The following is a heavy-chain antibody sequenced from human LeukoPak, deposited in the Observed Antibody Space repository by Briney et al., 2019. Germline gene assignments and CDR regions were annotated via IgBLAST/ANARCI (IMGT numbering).Heavy chain of an antibody. CDR1: GGTFSSYA. Sequence: SVKFPCKASGGTFSSYAISWVRQAPGQGLEWMGRIIPILGIANYAQKFQGRVTITADKSTSTAYMELSSLRSEDTAVYYCARGVPSEGIAADFDYWGQGTLVTVSS. V-gene: IGHV1-69*04. CDR3: ARGVPSEGIAADFDY. J-gene: IGHJ4*02. CDR2: IIPILGIA. D-gene: IGHD6-13*01.